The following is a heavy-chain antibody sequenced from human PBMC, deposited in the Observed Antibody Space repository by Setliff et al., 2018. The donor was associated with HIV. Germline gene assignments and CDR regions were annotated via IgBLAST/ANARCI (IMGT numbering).Heavy chain of an antibody. V-gene: IGHV3-30*02. D-gene: IGHD1-26*01. CDR3: AKDGVGATFYYYYYYMDV. CDR2: ISSAGSDK. CDR1: GFNFRNYG. J-gene: IGHJ6*03. Sequence: GGSLRFSCVASGFNFRNYGLHWVRQAPGKGPEWLAFISSAGSDKRYADSVKGRFIIFRDNSRNKLSAEMNNLGVEDTAVYYCAKDGVGATFYYYYYYMDVWGKGTTVTGS.